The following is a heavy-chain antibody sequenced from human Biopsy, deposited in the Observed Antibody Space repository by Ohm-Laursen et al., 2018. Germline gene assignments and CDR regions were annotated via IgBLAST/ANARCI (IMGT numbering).Heavy chain of an antibody. J-gene: IGHJ6*02. Sequence: TQTLTLTFSFSGFSLSSRGMCVSWILQAPGKALEWLARVDWDDYKDYSASLQTKLSISKDTSNDQVVLTVNNVDPADTDTYYCARTPILIVSAGLVYRHRRHLQGMDVWGQGIAVTVS. D-gene: IGHD6-13*01. CDR3: ARTPILIVSAGLVYRHRRHLQGMDV. V-gene: IGHV2-70*11. CDR1: GFSLSSRGMC. CDR2: VDWDDYK.